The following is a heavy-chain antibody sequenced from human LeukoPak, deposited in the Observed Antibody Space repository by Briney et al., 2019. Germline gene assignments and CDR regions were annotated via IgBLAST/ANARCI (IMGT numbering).Heavy chain of an antibody. V-gene: IGHV3-7*01. D-gene: IGHD3-3*01. CDR2: IKQDGSEK. CDR1: EFTFSSYW. Sequence: PGGSLRLSCAASEFTFSSYWMSWVRQAPGKGLEWVANIKQDGSEKYYVDSVKGRFTISRDNAKNSLYLQMNSLRAEDTAVYYCARDGPPYYDFWSGKLMAFDIWGQGTMVTVSS. J-gene: IGHJ3*02. CDR3: ARDGPPYYDFWSGKLMAFDI.